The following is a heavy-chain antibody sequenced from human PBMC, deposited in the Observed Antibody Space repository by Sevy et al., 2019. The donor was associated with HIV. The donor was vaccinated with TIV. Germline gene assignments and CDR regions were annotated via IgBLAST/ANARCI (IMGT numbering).Heavy chain of an antibody. CDR3: ARDRLGGNFFDY. J-gene: IGHJ4*02. CDR1: GFTFSTYN. D-gene: IGHD3-16*01. CDR2: ISSSSTYI. Sequence: VRSLRLSCAGSGFTFSTYNMNWVRQAPGKGLEWVSSISSSSTYIYYADFLKGRFTISRDNAKNSLYLQMNSLTAEDTAVYYCARDRLGGNFFDYWGQGTPVTVSS. V-gene: IGHV3-21*01.